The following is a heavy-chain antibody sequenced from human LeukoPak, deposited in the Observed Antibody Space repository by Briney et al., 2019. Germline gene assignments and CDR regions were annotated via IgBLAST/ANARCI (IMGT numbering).Heavy chain of an antibody. J-gene: IGHJ4*02. D-gene: IGHD6-13*01. CDR1: GFTFSDSF. CDR3: ATSSWYRLAY. V-gene: IGHV3-72*01. CDR2: SRYKADSYTA. Sequence: GGSLRLSCAASGFTFSDSFMSWVRQAPGKGLEWVGRSRYKADSYTAEYAASVKGRFTISRDESKNSLYLQISSLETEDAAVYYCATSSWYRLAYWGQGSLVTVSS.